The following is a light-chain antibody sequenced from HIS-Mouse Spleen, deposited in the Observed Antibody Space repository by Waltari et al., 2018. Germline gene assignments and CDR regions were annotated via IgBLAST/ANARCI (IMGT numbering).Light chain of an antibody. CDR3: QVWDSSSDHVV. V-gene: IGLV3-21*02. Sequence: SYVLTQPPSVSVAPGQTARITCGGNNIGSKSVHWYQQKPGQAPVLVVYEDSDRPSGIPGRFSGSTPGTTATLTISRVEAGDEADYYCQVWDSSSDHVVFGGGTKLTVL. CDR1: NIGSKS. J-gene: IGLJ2*01. CDR2: EDS.